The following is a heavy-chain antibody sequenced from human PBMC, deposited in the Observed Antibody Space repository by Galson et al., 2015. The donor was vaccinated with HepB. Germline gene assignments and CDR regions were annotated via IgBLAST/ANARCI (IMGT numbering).Heavy chain of an antibody. J-gene: IGHJ4*02. CDR1: GYSFTNYG. V-gene: IGHV1-18*01. Sequence: SVKVSCKASGYSFTNYGINWVRRAPGQGLEWMGWINTYNGDTKSAQRVQDRVTLTTDTSARTVYMELRSLRSDDTAVYYCVRDLTIVGHYAGYCGQGTLVTVSS. CDR3: VRDLTIVGHYAGY. D-gene: IGHD1-26*01. CDR2: INTYNGDT.